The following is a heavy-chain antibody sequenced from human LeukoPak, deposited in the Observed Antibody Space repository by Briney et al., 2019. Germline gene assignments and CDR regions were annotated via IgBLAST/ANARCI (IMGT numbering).Heavy chain of an antibody. Sequence: GGSPRLSCAASGLPFNAYWMTWVRQAPGKGLEWVVNIRQDGDTKYYVDSVKGRFTISRDNAMNSLYLQMNSLRAEDTAIYYCARSLPYGTTWYGRSDFWGQGTLVTVSS. J-gene: IGHJ4*02. V-gene: IGHV3-7*03. D-gene: IGHD6-13*01. CDR1: GLPFNAYW. CDR3: ARSLPYGTTWYGRSDF. CDR2: IRQDGDTK.